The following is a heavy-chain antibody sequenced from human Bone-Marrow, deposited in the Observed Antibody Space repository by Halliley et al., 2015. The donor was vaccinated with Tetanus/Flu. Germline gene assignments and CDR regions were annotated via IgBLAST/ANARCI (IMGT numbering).Heavy chain of an antibody. V-gene: IGHV4-4*02. CDR3: ASLDYYDSSGYPDY. D-gene: IGHD3-22*01. CDR1: GGSISSNNW. CDR2: IYHSGST. Sequence: TLSLTCAVSGGSISSNNWWSWVRQPPGKGLEWIGEIYHSGSTNYNPSLKSRVTISVDKSKNQFSLKLSSVTAADTAVYYCASLDYYDSSGYPDYWGQGTLVIVSS. J-gene: IGHJ4*02.